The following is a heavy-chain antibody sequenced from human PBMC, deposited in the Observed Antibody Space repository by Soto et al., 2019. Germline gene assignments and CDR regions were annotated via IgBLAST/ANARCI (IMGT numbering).Heavy chain of an antibody. CDR1: GYTFTSYG. CDR3: ARALYCSSTSCLMDV. D-gene: IGHD2-2*01. Sequence: ASVKVSCKASGYTFTSYGISWVRQAPGQGLEWMGWISAYNGNTNYAQELQGRVTMTTDTSTSTAYMELRSLRSDDTAVYYCARALYCSSTSCLMDVWGQGTTVTVSS. V-gene: IGHV1-18*04. CDR2: ISAYNGNT. J-gene: IGHJ6*02.